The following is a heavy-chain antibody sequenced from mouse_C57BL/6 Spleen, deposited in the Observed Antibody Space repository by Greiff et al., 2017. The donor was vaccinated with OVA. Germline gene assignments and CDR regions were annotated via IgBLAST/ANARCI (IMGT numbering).Heavy chain of an antibody. CDR3: ARPLFDY. CDR2: IDPSDSYT. V-gene: IGHV1-59*01. CDR1: GYTFTSYW. Sequence: QVQLQQPGAELVRPGTSVKLSCKASGYTFTSYWMHWVKQRPGQGLEWIGVIDPSDSYTNYNQKFKGKATLTVDTSSSTAYMQLSSLTSEDSAVYYCARPLFDYWGQGTTLTVSS. J-gene: IGHJ2*01.